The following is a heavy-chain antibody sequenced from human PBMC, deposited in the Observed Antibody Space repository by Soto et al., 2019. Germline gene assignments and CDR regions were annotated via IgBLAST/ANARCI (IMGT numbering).Heavy chain of an antibody. CDR2: IHPTGAT. D-gene: IGHD1-26*01. Sequence: SATLSLGSAAYGGPFTGYDGSWIRKTPGKGLEWLGEIHPTGATNYHPSLKHRVTISVDTSKNQFSLNLHSVTAADTAVYYCARALLINRGSYYDYWGQGTLVTVSS. J-gene: IGHJ4*02. V-gene: IGHV4-34*01. CDR1: GGPFTGYD. CDR3: ARALLINRGSYYDY.